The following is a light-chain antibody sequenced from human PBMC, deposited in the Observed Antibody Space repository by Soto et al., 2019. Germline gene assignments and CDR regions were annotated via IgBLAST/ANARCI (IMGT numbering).Light chain of an antibody. J-gene: IGLJ1*01. CDR2: DVR. Sequence: QSALTQPASVSGSPGQSITISCSGTSSDIGSYNHVSWYQQHPGKAPNLLIYDVRNRPSGVSDRFSGSKSGSTASLTISGLQAEDEADYYCCSYTAFSTYVFGTGTKVTVL. CDR3: CSYTAFSTYV. V-gene: IGLV2-14*03. CDR1: SSDIGSYNH.